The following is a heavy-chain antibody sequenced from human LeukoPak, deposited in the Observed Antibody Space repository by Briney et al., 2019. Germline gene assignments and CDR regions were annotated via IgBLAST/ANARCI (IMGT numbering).Heavy chain of an antibody. CDR2: IYSGGST. Sequence: GGSLRLSCAASGFTVSSNYMSWVRQAPGKGLEWVSVIYSGGSTYYADSVKGRFTISRDNSKNTLYLQMSSLRAEDTAVYYCARGGYYYDSSGFFDYWSQGTLVTVSS. CDR1: GFTVSSNY. CDR3: ARGGYYYDSSGFFDY. V-gene: IGHV3-66*01. J-gene: IGHJ4*02. D-gene: IGHD3-22*01.